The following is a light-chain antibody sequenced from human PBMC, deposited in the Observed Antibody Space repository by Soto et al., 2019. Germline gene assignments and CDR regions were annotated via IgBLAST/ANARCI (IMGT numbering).Light chain of an antibody. CDR2: AAS. CDR1: QGIRND. V-gene: IGKV1-6*01. CDR3: VHAYIDPRT. Sequence: AIQMTQSPSSLSASVGDTVTITCRASQGIRNDLGWYQEKPGKAPKLLIYAASSLQVGVPSRFSGSGSGTDFTRTITSLQPADFASYSCVHAYIDPRTFGQGTKLEIK. J-gene: IGKJ1*01.